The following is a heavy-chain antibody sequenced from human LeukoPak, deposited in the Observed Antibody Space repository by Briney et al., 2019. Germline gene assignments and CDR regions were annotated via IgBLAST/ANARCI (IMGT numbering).Heavy chain of an antibody. V-gene: IGHV1-18*04. CDR2: ISAYNGNT. CDR1: GYTFTSYG. J-gene: IGHJ4*02. D-gene: IGHD2-21*02. CDR3: ARDEGRGWCGGDCYETFDY. Sequence: VASVKVSCKASGYTFTSYGISWVRQAPGQGLEWMGWISAYNGNTNYAQKLQGRVTMTTDTSTSTAYMELSSLRSEDTAVYYCARDEGRGWCGGDCYETFDYWGQGTLVTVSS.